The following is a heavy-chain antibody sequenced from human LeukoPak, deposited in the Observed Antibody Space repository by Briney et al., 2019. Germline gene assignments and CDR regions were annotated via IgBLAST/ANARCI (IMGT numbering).Heavy chain of an antibody. CDR1: GFTFSSYW. J-gene: IGHJ5*02. CDR2: ISDNGANI. V-gene: IGHV3-23*01. CDR3: ARDTSPLKYSSTNWFDP. Sequence: GGSLRLSCAASGFTFSSYWMSWVRQAPGTGLEWVTAISDNGANIYYADSVKGRFTISRDNSKNTLYLQMNSLRPEDTAVYYCARDTSPLKYSSTNWFDPWGQGTLVTVSS. D-gene: IGHD6-13*01.